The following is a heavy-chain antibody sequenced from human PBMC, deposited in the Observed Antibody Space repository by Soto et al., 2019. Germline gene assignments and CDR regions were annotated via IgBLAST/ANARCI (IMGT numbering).Heavy chain of an antibody. CDR2: IYYSGST. J-gene: IGHJ6*03. Sequence: QLQLQESGPGLVKPSETLSLTCTVSGGSISSSSYYWGWIRQPPGKGLEWIGSIYYSGSTYYNPSLKSRVTISVDTSKNQFSLKLSSVTAADTAVYYCVGGLRFLEWLLYYDYYMDVWGKGTTVTVSS. D-gene: IGHD3-3*01. CDR1: GGSISSSSYY. CDR3: VGGLRFLEWLLYYDYYMDV. V-gene: IGHV4-39*01.